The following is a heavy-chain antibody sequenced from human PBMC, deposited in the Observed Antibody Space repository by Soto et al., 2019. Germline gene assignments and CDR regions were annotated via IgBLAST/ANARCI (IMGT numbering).Heavy chain of an antibody. CDR1: GGTFSSYA. D-gene: IGHD2-2*01. CDR2: IIPISGTA. V-gene: IGHV1-69*01. Sequence: QVQLGQSGAEVKKPGSSVKVSCKASGGTFSSYAISWVRQAPGQGLEWMGGIIPISGTANYAQKFQGRVTITADESTSTAYMELSSLRSEDTAVHYCARSQGSRTSLEIYYYYYYGMDVWGSGNTVTVSS. J-gene: IGHJ6*04. CDR3: ARSQGSRTSLEIYYYYYYGMDV.